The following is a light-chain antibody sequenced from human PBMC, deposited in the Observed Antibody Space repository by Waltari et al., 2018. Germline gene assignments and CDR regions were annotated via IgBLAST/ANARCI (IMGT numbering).Light chain of an antibody. CDR1: QSISYW. CDR3: QQYSGSPPWT. CDR2: RAS. V-gene: IGKV1-5*03. Sequence: DIQMAQSPSTLAASVGDSVPLPCRASQSISYWLAWYQQKPGQAPKLLIYRASNLIDGVPSRFSGRGAWTEFTLTIDSLQPDDFATDFCQQYSGSPPWTFGQGTKVEIK. J-gene: IGKJ1*01.